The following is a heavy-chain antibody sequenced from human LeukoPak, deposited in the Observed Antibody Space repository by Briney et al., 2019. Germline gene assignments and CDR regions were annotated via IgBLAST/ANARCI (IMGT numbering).Heavy chain of an antibody. Sequence: SETLSLTCAVSGGSFSGYYLSWIRQPPGQGLEWIGEINHSGSTNHNPSLKSRVTISVDTSKNQFSLKLSSVTAADTAVYYCARPAGYGDYYYYYMDVWGKGTTVTVSS. CDR3: ARPAGYGDYYYYYMDV. CDR1: GGSFSGYY. J-gene: IGHJ6*03. V-gene: IGHV4-34*01. CDR2: INHSGST. D-gene: IGHD5-12*01.